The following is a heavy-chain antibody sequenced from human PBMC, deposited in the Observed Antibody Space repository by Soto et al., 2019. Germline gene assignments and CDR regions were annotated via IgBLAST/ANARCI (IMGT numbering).Heavy chain of an antibody. CDR2: FRGDGTGA. CDR1: GFTFSSYA. CDR3: AKTLYYYDSSGYQ. V-gene: IGHV3-23*01. Sequence: PGGSLRLSCAASGFTFSSYAMSWVRQAPGKGLEWVSAFRGDGTGAHYADSVKGRFTISRDNSKNTLYLQMNSLRAEDTAVYYCAKTLYYYDSSGYQWGQGTLVTVSS. D-gene: IGHD3-22*01. J-gene: IGHJ4*02.